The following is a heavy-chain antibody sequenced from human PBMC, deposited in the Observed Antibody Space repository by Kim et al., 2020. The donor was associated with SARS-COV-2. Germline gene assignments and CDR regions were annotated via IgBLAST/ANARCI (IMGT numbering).Heavy chain of an antibody. CDR3: TTSRYGIPDV. D-gene: IGHD2-8*01. Sequence: GTTYYAAPGEGRFTLSRDDSKNTLYLQMDSLIAEDTAVYYCTTSRYGIPDVWGQGTTVTVSS. V-gene: IGHV3-15*01. CDR2: GTT. J-gene: IGHJ6*02.